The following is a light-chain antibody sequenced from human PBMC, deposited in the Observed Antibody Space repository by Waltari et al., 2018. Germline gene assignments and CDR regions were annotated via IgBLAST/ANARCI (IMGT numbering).Light chain of an antibody. CDR3: QHYSPYSWT. CDR2: DAS. Sequence: DTQMTQSPSTLSASVGDRVTITCRASQSISSSLAWYQQKPGRAPRLLIYDASTLESGVPLRFSGSGSGTEFTLTISKLQPDDFAPYFCQHYSPYSWTFGQGTKVEIK. CDR1: QSISSS. J-gene: IGKJ1*01. V-gene: IGKV1-5*01.